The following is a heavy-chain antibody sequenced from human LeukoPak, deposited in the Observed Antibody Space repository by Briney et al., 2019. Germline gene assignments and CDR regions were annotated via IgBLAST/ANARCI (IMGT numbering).Heavy chain of an antibody. Sequence: SGGSLRLSCAASGFTFDDYAMPWVRQAPGKWREWVSGISCDSGNIGYADSVKGRFTISRDNAKNSLYLQMNSLRPEETALYYCAKDRSAARNYDYVWGSYRADAFDIWGQGTMVTVSS. CDR1: GFTFDDYA. CDR2: ISCDSGNI. D-gene: IGHD3-16*02. CDR3: AKDRSAARNYDYVWGSYRADAFDI. J-gene: IGHJ3*02. V-gene: IGHV3-9*01.